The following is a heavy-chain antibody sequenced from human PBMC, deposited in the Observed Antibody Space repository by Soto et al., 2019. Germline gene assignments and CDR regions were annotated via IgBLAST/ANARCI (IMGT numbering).Heavy chain of an antibody. CDR2: ISYDGSNK. V-gene: IGHV3-30-3*01. D-gene: IGHD6-13*01. Sequence: QVQLVESGGGVVQPGRSLRLSCAASGFTFSSYATHWVRQATGKGLEWVAVISYDGSNKYYADSVKGRFTISRDNSKNTLYLQMNSLRAEDTAVYYCATPEQQLPSPLRYWGQGTLVTVSS. CDR1: GFTFSSYA. J-gene: IGHJ4*02. CDR3: ATPEQQLPSPLRY.